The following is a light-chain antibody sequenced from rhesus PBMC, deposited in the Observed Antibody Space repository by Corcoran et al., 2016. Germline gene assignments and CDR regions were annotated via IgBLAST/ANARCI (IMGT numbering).Light chain of an antibody. CDR1: QSVGNT. J-gene: IGKJ2*01. V-gene: IGKV3-42*02. CDR3: QKYNDWPYS. Sequence: ETVMMQSPATLSLSPGERATLSCRASQSVGNTLAWYQQKPGQAPRLLIYYAASRATGIPDRFSGSGSCTEFTLTISSLEPEYVGIYYCQKYNDWPYSFGQGTKMEIK. CDR2: YAA.